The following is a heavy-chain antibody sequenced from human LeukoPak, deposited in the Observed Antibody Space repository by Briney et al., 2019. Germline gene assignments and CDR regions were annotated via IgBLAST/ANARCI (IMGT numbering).Heavy chain of an antibody. D-gene: IGHD2-2*01. CDR1: GFTFSSYA. CDR2: ISGGGGTT. J-gene: IGHJ4*02. CDR3: AKSKTTSWSDVDY. V-gene: IGHV3-23*01. Sequence: GGSLRLSCAASGFTFSSYAMSWVRQAPGKGLEWVSAISGGGGTTYYADSVRGRFTTSRDNSKNTLSLQMNGLRAEDTAVYYCAKSKTTSWSDVDYWGQGTLVTVSS.